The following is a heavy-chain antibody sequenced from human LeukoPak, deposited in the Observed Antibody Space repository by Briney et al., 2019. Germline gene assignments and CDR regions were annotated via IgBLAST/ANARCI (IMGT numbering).Heavy chain of an antibody. CDR2: ISWDSGSI. D-gene: IGHD3-10*01. V-gene: IGHV3-9*01. CDR1: GFTFDDYA. CDR3: AKDLRDPAEYYFDY. Sequence: GGSLRLSCAASGFTFDDYAMHWVRQAPGKGLEWVSGISWDSGSIGYADSVKGRFTISRDNSKNTLYLQMNSLRAEDTAVYYCAKDLRDPAEYYFDYWGQGTLVTVSS. J-gene: IGHJ4*02.